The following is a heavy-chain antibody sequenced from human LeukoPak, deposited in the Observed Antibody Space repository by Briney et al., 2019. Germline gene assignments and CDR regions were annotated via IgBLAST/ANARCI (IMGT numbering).Heavy chain of an antibody. CDR2: INHDGTGT. V-gene: IGHV3-74*01. CDR1: GW. Sequence: GGSLRLSCAASGWMHWVRQAPGKGLVWVSGINHDGTGTYYADSVKGRFTISRDNAKNTAYLQMNSLSAEDMAVYYCASVFESWGQGFLVTVSS. J-gene: IGHJ4*02. CDR3: ASVFES.